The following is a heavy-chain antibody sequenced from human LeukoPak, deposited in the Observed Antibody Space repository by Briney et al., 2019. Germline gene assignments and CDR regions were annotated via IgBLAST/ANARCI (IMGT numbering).Heavy chain of an antibody. CDR3: ARDAGGAWFDP. V-gene: IGHV1-69*05. J-gene: IGHJ5*02. Sequence: SVKVSCKASGGTFSSYAISWVRQPPGQGLEWMGGIIPIFGTANYAQKFQGRVAITTDESTSTAYMELSSVRSEDTAVYYCARDAGGAWFDPWGQGTLVTVSS. CDR1: GGTFSSYA. CDR2: IIPIFGTA. D-gene: IGHD3-10*01.